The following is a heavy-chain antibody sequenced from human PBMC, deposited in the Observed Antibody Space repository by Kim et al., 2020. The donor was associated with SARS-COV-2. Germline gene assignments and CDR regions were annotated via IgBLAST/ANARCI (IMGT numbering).Heavy chain of an antibody. CDR3: AKDMYYDFWSGYRGGDY. CDR1: GFTFSSYG. J-gene: IGHJ4*02. V-gene: IGHV3-30*18. CDR2: ISYDGSNT. Sequence: GGSLRLSCAASGFTFSSYGMHWVRQAPGKGLEWVAVISYDGSNTYYADSVKGRFTISRDNSKNTLYLQMNSLRAEDTAVYYCAKDMYYDFWSGYRGGDYWGQETLVTVSS. D-gene: IGHD3-3*01.